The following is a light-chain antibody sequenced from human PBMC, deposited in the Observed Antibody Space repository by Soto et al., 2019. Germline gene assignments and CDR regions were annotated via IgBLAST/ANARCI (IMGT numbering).Light chain of an antibody. Sequence: EIMLTQSPGTLSLSPGERATLSCRASQSVSSSYLAWYQQKPGQAPRLLIYGASSRATGIPDRFSGSGSGTEFTLTISRLEPEDFAVYYCQQYGSSPRTFGQGTKV. CDR3: QQYGSSPRT. J-gene: IGKJ1*01. V-gene: IGKV3-20*01. CDR2: GAS. CDR1: QSVSSSY.